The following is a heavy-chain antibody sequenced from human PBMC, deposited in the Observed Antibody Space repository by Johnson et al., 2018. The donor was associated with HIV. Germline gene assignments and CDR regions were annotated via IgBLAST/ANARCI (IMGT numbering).Heavy chain of an antibody. CDR2: ISGSGGSA. J-gene: IGHJ3*02. V-gene: IGHV3-23*01. CDR3: AKGRYSSSWYLAGAFDI. D-gene: IGHD6-13*01. Sequence: VQLMESGGGFIQPGGSLRLSCTASKFTFNNFAMSWVRQAPGQGLQWVSVISGSGGSAYYADSVKGRFIISRDNSKNTLFLQMNSLRAEDTAVYHCAKGRYSSSWYLAGAFDIWGRGTMVTVSS. CDR1: KFTFNNFA.